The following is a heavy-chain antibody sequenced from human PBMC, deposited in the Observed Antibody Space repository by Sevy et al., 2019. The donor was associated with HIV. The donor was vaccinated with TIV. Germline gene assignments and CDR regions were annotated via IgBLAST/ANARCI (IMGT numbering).Heavy chain of an antibody. Sequence: GGSLRLSCAASGFTFSSHAMHWVRQAPGKGLEWVALISYDGVIKCYAESVKGRFTISRDNSKNTLYLQMNSLRADDTAVYYCAREAGYSTGWSPGNYWGQGTLVTVSS. CDR1: GFTFSSHA. CDR3: AREAGYSTGWSPGNY. V-gene: IGHV3-30*14. J-gene: IGHJ4*02. CDR2: ISYDGVIK. D-gene: IGHD6-19*01.